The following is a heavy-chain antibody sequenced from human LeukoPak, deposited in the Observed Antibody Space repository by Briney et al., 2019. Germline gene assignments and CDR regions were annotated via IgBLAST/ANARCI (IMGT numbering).Heavy chain of an antibody. CDR1: GYIFTSYG. V-gene: IGHV1-18*01. CDR2: INTYNANT. J-gene: IGHJ4*02. CDR3: ARVKGGDSRDY. D-gene: IGHD2-21*02. Sequence: ASVKVSCKASGYIFTSYGISWVRQAPGQGLEWLGWINTYNANTNYAQKLQGRVTMTTDTSTSTAYMELRSLRSGDTAVYYCARVKGGDSRDYWGQGTLVTVSS.